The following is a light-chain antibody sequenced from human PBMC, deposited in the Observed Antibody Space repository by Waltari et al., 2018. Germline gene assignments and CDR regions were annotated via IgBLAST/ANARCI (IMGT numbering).Light chain of an antibody. CDR2: QDS. Sequence: SYELTQSPSVSVSPGPTASISSSGDNLEDRYVCWYQQKPGQSPVLVLHQDSKRPSGIPERFSGFNSGNTATLTISETQAMDEADYYCQAWDRNTYVVFGGGTKLTVL. CDR3: QAWDRNTYVV. J-gene: IGLJ2*01. V-gene: IGLV3-1*01. CDR1: NLEDRY.